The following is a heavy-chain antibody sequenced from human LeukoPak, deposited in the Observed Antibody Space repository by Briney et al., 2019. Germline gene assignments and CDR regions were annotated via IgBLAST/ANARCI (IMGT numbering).Heavy chain of an antibody. J-gene: IGHJ4*02. V-gene: IGHV3-23*01. CDR1: GFTFSSYA. Sequence: GGSLRLSCVASGFTFSSYAMSWVRQAPGKGLEWVSTITSSGGSTHYADSVKGRFTISRDNSKNTLYLQMNSLRAEDTAVYYCARDSSMLRGPLVIYYFDFWGQGTLVTVSS. CDR2: ITSSGGST. D-gene: IGHD3-10*01. CDR3: ARDSSMLRGPLVIYYFDF.